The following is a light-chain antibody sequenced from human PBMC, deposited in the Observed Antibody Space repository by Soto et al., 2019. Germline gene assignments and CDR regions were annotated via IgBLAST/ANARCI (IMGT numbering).Light chain of an antibody. CDR1: SGHSNYA. CDR2: LNSDGSH. Sequence: QLVLTQSPSASASLGASVKLTCTLSSGHSNYAIAWHQQQPEKGPRFLMKLNSDGSHSKGDGIPDRFSGSSSGAERYLTISTLQSEDEADYYGQTWVTGIHIFGGGTKVTVL. CDR3: QTWVTGIHI. V-gene: IGLV4-69*01. J-gene: IGLJ2*01.